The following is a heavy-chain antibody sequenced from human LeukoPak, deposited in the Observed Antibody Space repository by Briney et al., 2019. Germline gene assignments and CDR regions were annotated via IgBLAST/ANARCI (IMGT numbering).Heavy chain of an antibody. CDR1: GFTFDDYA. D-gene: IGHD1-26*01. J-gene: IGHJ6*03. CDR3: ARDNRIGGSYYYYMDV. CDR2: ISWNSGSI. Sequence: PGRSLRLSCAASGFTFDDYAMHWVRQAPGKGLEWVSGISWNSGSIGYADSVKGRFTISRDNAKNSLYLQMNSLRAEDTAVYYCARDNRIGGSYYYYMDVWGKGTTVTVSS. V-gene: IGHV3-9*01.